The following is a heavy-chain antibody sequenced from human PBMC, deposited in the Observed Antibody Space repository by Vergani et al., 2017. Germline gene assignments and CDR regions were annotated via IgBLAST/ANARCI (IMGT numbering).Heavy chain of an antibody. V-gene: IGHV4-34*01. CDR3: AREIPIHSSGYYYFFDY. CDR2: INHSGST. D-gene: IGHD3-22*01. CDR1: GGSFSGYY. J-gene: IGHJ4*02. Sequence: QVQLQQWGAGLLKPSETLSLTCAVYGGSFSGYYWSWIRQPPGKGLEWIGEINHSGSTNYNPSLKSRVTMSVDTSKNQFSLKLSSVTAADTAVYYCAREIPIHSSGYYYFFDYWGQGTLVTVSS.